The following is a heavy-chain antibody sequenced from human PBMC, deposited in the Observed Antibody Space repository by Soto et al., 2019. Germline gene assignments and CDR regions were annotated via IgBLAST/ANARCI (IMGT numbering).Heavy chain of an antibody. J-gene: IGHJ4*02. CDR3: ARIVGAPPADY. CDR2: IYYSGST. CDR1: GGSISSSSYY. Sequence: QLQLQESGPGLVKPSETLSLTCTVSGGSISSSSYYWGWIRQPPGKGLEWIGSIYYSGSTYYNPSRKSRVTISVDTSKNQFSLKLSSVTAADTAVYYCARIVGAPPADYWGQGTLVTVSS. D-gene: IGHD1-26*01. V-gene: IGHV4-39*01.